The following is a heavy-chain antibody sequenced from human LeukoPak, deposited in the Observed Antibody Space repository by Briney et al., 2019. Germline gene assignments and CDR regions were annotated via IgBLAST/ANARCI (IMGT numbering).Heavy chain of an antibody. D-gene: IGHD6-19*01. CDR2: IYHSGST. CDR3: ARVLAVAGQNWFDP. J-gene: IGHJ5*02. Sequence: PSQTLSLTCTVSGGSISSGGYSWSWIRQPPGKGLEWIGYIYHSGSTYYNPSLKSRVTISVDRSKNQFSLKLSSVTAADTAVYYCARVLAVAGQNWFDPWGQGTLVTVSS. V-gene: IGHV4-30-2*01. CDR1: GGSISSGGYS.